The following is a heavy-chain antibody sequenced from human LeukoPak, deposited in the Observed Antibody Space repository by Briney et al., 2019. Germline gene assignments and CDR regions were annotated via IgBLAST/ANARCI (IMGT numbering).Heavy chain of an antibody. CDR1: GFTFSSYG. D-gene: IGHD3/OR15-3a*01. V-gene: IGHV3-7*03. CDR2: IKQDGSEK. CDR3: ATSYDMGWLIGY. J-gene: IGHJ4*02. Sequence: GGSLRLSCAASGFTFSSYGMHWVRQVPGQGLEWVANIKQDGSEKFYVASVKGRFTISRDNGKSSLYLQMNSLRAEDTALYYCATSYDMGWLIGYWGQGTLVTVSS.